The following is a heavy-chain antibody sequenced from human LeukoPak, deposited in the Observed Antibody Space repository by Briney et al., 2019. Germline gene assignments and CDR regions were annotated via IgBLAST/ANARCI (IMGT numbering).Heavy chain of an antibody. V-gene: IGHV3-23*01. CDR3: ARDRHYYGSGSYRTGFDP. J-gene: IGHJ5*02. Sequence: PGGSLRLSCAASGFTFSSYAMSWVRQAPGKGLEWVSAISGSGGSTYYADSVKGRFTISRDNSKNTLYLQMNSLRAEDTAVYYCARDRHYYGSGSYRTGFDPWGQGTLVTVSS. D-gene: IGHD3-10*01. CDR2: ISGSGGST. CDR1: GFTFSSYA.